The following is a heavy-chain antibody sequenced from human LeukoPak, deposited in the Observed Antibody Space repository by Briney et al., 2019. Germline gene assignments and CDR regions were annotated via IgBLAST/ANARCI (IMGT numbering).Heavy chain of an antibody. CDR1: GFTFINYW. J-gene: IGHJ4*02. V-gene: IGHV3-74*01. D-gene: IGHD1-1*01. CDR3: ARPAATAPDY. CDR2: INNDGSST. Sequence: GRSLRLSCAASGFTFINYWMHWVRQGPGKGLFRVSRINNDGSSTSSADSLKGRFTISRDNAKHTPYLQLNSLRAEDTAVYYCARPAATAPDYWGRGTLVTVSS.